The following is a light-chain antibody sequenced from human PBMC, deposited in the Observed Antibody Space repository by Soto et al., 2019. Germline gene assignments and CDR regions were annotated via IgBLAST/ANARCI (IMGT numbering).Light chain of an antibody. CDR3: LQVNSFPRT. CDR1: QSISSW. Sequence: IQMTQSPSTLSGSVGDRVTITCRASQSISSWLAWFQQKPGKAPQYLIQSASTLASGVPSRFSGSGSGTDFILTINNLQPEDVATYYCLQVNSFPRTFGQGTKVDI. J-gene: IGKJ1*01. V-gene: IGKV1-5*01. CDR2: SAS.